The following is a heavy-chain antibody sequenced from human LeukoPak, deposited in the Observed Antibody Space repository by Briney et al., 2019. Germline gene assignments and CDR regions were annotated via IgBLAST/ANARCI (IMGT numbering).Heavy chain of an antibody. Sequence: PSETLSLTCAVYGGSFSGYYWSWIRQPPGKGLEWIGEINHSGSTNYNPSLKSRVTISVDTSKNQFSLKLSSVTAADTAVYYCARRTIFGVVYYYYYGMDVWGQGTTVTVSS. D-gene: IGHD3-3*01. CDR2: INHSGST. J-gene: IGHJ6*02. CDR3: ARRTIFGVVYYYYYGMDV. CDR1: GGSFSGYY. V-gene: IGHV4-34*01.